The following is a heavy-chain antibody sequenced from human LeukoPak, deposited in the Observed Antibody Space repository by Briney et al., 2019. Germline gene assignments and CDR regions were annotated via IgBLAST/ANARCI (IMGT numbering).Heavy chain of an antibody. CDR2: INPSGGST. D-gene: IGHD4-23*01. CDR1: GYTFTSYY. V-gene: IGHV1-46*01. Sequence: ASVTVSCKASGYTFTSYYVHWVRQAPGQGLEWMGGINPSGGSTSYAQKFQDRVTMTRDMSTRTLYMELSSLRSEDTAVYYCARFLTPGYFDYWGLGTLVT. J-gene: IGHJ4*02. CDR3: ARFLTPGYFDY.